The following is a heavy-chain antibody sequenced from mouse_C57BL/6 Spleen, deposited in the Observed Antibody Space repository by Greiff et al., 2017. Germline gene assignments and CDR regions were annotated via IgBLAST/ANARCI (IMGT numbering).Heavy chain of an antibody. CDR2: IYPRSGNT. Sequence: QVQLQQSGAELARPGASVKLSCKASGYTFTSYGISWVKQRTGQGLEWIGEIYPRSGNTYYNEKFKGKATLTADKASSTAYMELRSLTSEDSAVYVCAREKGNYYGSSYAMDYWGQGTSVTVSS. CDR3: AREKGNYYGSSYAMDY. D-gene: IGHD1-1*01. CDR1: GYTFTSYG. V-gene: IGHV1-81*01. J-gene: IGHJ4*01.